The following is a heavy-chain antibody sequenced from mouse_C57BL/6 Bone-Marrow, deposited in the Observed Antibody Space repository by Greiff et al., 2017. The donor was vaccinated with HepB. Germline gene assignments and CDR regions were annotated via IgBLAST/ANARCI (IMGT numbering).Heavy chain of an antibody. CDR3: ARQRGYSNYAWFAY. D-gene: IGHD2-5*01. J-gene: IGHJ3*01. CDR2: ISSGGSYT. Sequence: DVHLVESGGDLVKPGGSLKLSCAASGFTFSSYGMSWVRQTPDKRLEWVATISSGGSYTYYPDSVKGRFTISRDNAKNTLYLQMSSLKSEDTAMYYCARQRGYSNYAWFAYWGQGTLVTVSA. CDR1: GFTFSSYG. V-gene: IGHV5-6*01.